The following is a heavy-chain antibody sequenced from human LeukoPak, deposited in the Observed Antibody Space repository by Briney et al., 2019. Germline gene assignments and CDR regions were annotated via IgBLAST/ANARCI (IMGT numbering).Heavy chain of an antibody. CDR1: GFTFSNYA. V-gene: IGHV3-64*02. J-gene: IGHJ4*02. Sequence: GGSLRLSCAASGFTFSNYAMHWVRQAPGEGLEYVSAISSNGGSTYYADSVKGRFTISRDNSKNTLYLQMNSLRAEDTAVYYCAKGIVGIAVAGTDYWGQGTLVTVSS. CDR3: AKGIVGIAVAGTDY. D-gene: IGHD6-19*01. CDR2: ISSNGGST.